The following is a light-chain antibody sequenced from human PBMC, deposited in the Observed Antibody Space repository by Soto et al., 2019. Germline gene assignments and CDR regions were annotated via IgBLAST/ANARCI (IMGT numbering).Light chain of an antibody. CDR2: DAS. J-gene: IGKJ2*01. Sequence: DIQMTQSPSTLSASVGDRITITCRASQSISSWLAWYQQKPGKAPQLLIYDASSLESGVPSRFSRSRSGTAFTLAISISQTNDFATYDGQQYNIYYHFSFGNGTQVDIK. CDR3: QQYNIYYHFS. CDR1: QSISSW. V-gene: IGKV1-5*01.